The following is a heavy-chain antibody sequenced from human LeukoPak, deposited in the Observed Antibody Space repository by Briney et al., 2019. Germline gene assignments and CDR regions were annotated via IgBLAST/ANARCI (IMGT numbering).Heavy chain of an antibody. V-gene: IGHV1-2*04. CDR3: AREPYDSSGGHLDY. Sequence: GASVKVSCKASGYTFTGYYMHWVRQAPGQGLEWMGWINPNSGGTNYAQKFQGWVTMTRDTSISTAYMELSRLRSDDTAVYYCAREPYDSSGGHLDYWGQGTLVTVSS. CDR1: GYTFTGYY. D-gene: IGHD3-22*01. CDR2: INPNSGGT. J-gene: IGHJ4*02.